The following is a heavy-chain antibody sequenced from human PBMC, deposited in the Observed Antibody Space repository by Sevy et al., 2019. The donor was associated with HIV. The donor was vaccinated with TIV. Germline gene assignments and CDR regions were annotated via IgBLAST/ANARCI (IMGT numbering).Heavy chain of an antibody. Sequence: GGSLRLSCAASGFTVSSNYMSWVRQAPGKGLEWVSVIYSGGSTYYADSVKGRFTTSRDNSKNTLYLQMNSLRAEDTAVYYCARHHSSSWYYFDYWGQGTLVTVSS. CDR3: ARHHSSSWYYFDY. J-gene: IGHJ4*02. D-gene: IGHD6-13*01. CDR2: IYSGGST. CDR1: GFTVSSNY. V-gene: IGHV3-66*02.